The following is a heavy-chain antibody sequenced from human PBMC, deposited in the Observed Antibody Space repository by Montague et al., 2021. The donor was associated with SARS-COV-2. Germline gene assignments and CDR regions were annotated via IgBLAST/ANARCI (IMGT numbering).Heavy chain of an antibody. CDR1: GFTFSSYS. J-gene: IGHJ4*02. CDR3: ASDVTMVRGVPFDY. Sequence: SLRLSCAASGFTFSSYSMNWVRQAPGKGLEWVSSISSSSSYIYYADSVKGRFTISRDNAKNSLYLQMNSLRAEDTAVYYCASDVTMVRGVPFDYWGQGTLVTVSS. V-gene: IGHV3-21*01. D-gene: IGHD3-10*01. CDR2: ISSSSSYI.